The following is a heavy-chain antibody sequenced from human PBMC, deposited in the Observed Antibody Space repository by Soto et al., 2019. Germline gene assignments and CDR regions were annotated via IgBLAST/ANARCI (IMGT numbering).Heavy chain of an antibody. CDR1: GFTFSSYA. CDR3: ASNSGSYVPYYGMDV. J-gene: IGHJ6*02. V-gene: IGHV3-23*01. CDR2: ISGSGGST. D-gene: IGHD3-10*01. Sequence: GGSLRLSCAASGFTFSSYAMSWVRQAPGKGLERVSAISGSGGSTYYADSVKGRFTISRDNSKNTLYLQMNSLRAEDTSLYYCASNSGSYVPYYGMDVWGQGTTVTVSS.